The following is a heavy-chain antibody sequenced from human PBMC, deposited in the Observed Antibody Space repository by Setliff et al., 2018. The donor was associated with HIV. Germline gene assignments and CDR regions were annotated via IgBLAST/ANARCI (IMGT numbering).Heavy chain of an antibody. Sequence: PSETLSLTCAVYGGSFSGYYWSWIRQPPGKGLEWIGEINHSGSTNYSPPLKSRVTISVDASRNQFSLRLSSVTAADTAVYYCAAWGPRYSYAPYFFDSWGQGTLVTVSS. CDR3: AAWGPRYSYAPYFFDS. J-gene: IGHJ4*02. D-gene: IGHD5-18*01. CDR1: GGSFSGYY. V-gene: IGHV4-34*01. CDR2: INHSGST.